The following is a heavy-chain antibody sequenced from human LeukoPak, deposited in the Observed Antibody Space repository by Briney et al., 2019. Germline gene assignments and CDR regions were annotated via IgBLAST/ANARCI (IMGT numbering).Heavy chain of an antibody. D-gene: IGHD5-12*01. V-gene: IGHV1-2*02. Sequence: ALVKVSCKASGYTFTGYYVHWVRQAPGQGLEWMGWINPNSGGTNYAQKFQGRVTMTRDTSISTAYMELSRLRSDDTAVYYCARSYSGYDYNNWFDPWGQGTLVTVSS. CDR3: ARSYSGYDYNNWFDP. CDR2: INPNSGGT. CDR1: GYTFTGYY. J-gene: IGHJ5*02.